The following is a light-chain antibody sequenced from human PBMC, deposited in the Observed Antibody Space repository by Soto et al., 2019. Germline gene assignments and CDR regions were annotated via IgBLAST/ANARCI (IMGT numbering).Light chain of an antibody. J-gene: IGKJ4*01. CDR2: DAS. CDR1: ESVSRY. Sequence: EIVLIQAPATLSLSQGNRATLSCRASESVSRYLAWYQQKPGQAPRLLIYDASNRATGIPARFSGSGSGTDFTLTITSLEPEDFAVYYCQQRSNWPSTFGGGTKVDNK. CDR3: QQRSNWPST. V-gene: IGKV3-11*01.